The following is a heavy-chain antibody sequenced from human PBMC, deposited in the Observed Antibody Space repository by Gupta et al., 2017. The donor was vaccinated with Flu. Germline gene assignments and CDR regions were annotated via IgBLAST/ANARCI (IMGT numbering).Heavy chain of an antibody. V-gene: IGHV3-23*01. J-gene: IGHJ4*02. Sequence: EVQLLESGGGLVQPGGSLRLPCAASGFTFSSYSISWVRQAPGKGLEWVSGISGSGGDKYYADSVKGRFTISRDNSKNTLYLQMNSLRADDTAIYYCAKGVVPAAVTSRGHFDYWGQGALVTVSS. CDR3: AKGVVPAAVTSRGHFDY. CDR1: GFTFSSYS. D-gene: IGHD2-2*01. CDR2: ISGSGGDK.